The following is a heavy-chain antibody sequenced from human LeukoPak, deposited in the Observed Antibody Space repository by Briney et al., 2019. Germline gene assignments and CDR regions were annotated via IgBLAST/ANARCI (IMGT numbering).Heavy chain of an antibody. D-gene: IGHD6-13*01. Sequence: GGSLRLSCAASGFSVSVNYMSWVRQAPGKGLEWVSAISGSGGSTYYADSVKGRFTISRDNSKNTLYLQMNSLRAEDTAVYYCAKDSSIAAAGPFDPWGQGTLVTVSS. V-gene: IGHV3-23*01. J-gene: IGHJ5*02. CDR3: AKDSSIAAAGPFDP. CDR2: ISGSGGST. CDR1: GFSVSVNY.